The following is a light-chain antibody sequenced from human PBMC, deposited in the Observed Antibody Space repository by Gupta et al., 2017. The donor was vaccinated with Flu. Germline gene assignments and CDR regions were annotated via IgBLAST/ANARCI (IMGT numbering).Light chain of an antibody. CDR1: NIGGRR. Sequence: TARITCEGDNIGGRRVHWYQQKAGQAPVLVGDDETYRPSGIPERFSGANSGNTAKLTTTRVEAGDEAYDDGQLWDNRSDHPGVGLGGGTKVTVL. J-gene: IGLJ2*01. CDR3: QLWDNRSDHPGVG. V-gene: IGLV3-21*02. CDR2: DET.